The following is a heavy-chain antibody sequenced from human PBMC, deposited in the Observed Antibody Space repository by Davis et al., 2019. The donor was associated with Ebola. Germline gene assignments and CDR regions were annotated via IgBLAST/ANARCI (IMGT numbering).Heavy chain of an antibody. J-gene: IGHJ5*02. CDR1: GYSFTSYW. CDR2: IDPSDSYT. Sequence: GESLKISCKGPGYSFTSYWISWVRQMPGKGLEWMGRIDPSDSYTNYSPSFQGHVTISADKSISTAYLQWSSLKASDTAMYYCARQRGSPRGWFDPWGQGTLVTVSS. D-gene: IGHD1-26*01. CDR3: ARQRGSPRGWFDP. V-gene: IGHV5-10-1*01.